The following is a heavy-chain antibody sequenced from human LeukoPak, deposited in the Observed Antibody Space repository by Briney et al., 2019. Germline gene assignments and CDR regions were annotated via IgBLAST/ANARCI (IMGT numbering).Heavy chain of an antibody. CDR2: IYYRGSA. CDR3: ARTSLTILEVHYYYYYMDV. J-gene: IGHJ6*03. Sequence: SETLSLTCTVSGGSISSSSYFWGWIRQPPGKGLEWIGSIYYRGSAYYNPSLKSRVTISVDTSKNQFSLKLSSVTAADTAVYYCARTSLTILEVHYYYYYMDVWGKGTTVTVSS. D-gene: IGHD3-3*01. CDR1: GGSISSSSYF. V-gene: IGHV4-39*07.